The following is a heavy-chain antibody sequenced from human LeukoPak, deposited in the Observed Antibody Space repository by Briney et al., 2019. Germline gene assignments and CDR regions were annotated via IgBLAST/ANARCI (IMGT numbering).Heavy chain of an antibody. D-gene: IGHD2-2*01. Sequence: SETLSFTGSVSGCSINSYNWSWLPHPPGKGLVWCMYIYYSRSTNYDPSRKSRVTISLDTSKNQSSPKLSSVTAADTAVYYCARAGAGYCSSTSCRNDAFDIWGQGTMVTVSS. CDR1: GCSINSYN. V-gene: IGHV4-59*01. J-gene: IGHJ3*02. CDR2: IYYSRST. CDR3: ARAGAGYCSSTSCRNDAFDI.